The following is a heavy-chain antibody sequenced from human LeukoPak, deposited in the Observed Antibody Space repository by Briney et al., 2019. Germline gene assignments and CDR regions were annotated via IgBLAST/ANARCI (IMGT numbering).Heavy chain of an antibody. CDR1: GFTFSSYS. Sequence: GGSLRLSCAASGFTFSSYSMNWVRQAPGKGLEWVSSISSSSSYIYYADSVKGRFTISRDNAKNSLYLQMNSLRAEDTAVYYCARDPYSFYAFDIWGQGTMVTVSS. V-gene: IGHV3-21*01. D-gene: IGHD3-16*01. J-gene: IGHJ3*02. CDR2: ISSSSSYI. CDR3: ARDPYSFYAFDI.